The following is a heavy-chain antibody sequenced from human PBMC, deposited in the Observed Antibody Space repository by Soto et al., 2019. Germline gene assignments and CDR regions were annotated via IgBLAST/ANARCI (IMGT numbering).Heavy chain of an antibody. CDR1: GGSISSYY. J-gene: IGHJ6*02. D-gene: IGHD3-16*01. CDR3: ARGWGNGDYYYYGLDV. V-gene: IGHV4-59*01. CDR2: INYSGST. Sequence: QVQLQESGPGLVKPSETLSLTCSVSGGSISSYYWSWIRQPPGKGLEWIGYINYSGSTSYNPPLKRRVTIAEDTSKNRFSLKLNSVSAADTAVYYCARGWGNGDYYYYGLDVWGQGTTVTVSS.